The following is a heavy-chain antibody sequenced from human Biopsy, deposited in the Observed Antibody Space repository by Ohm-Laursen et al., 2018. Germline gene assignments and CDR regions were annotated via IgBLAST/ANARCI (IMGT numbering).Heavy chain of an antibody. V-gene: IGHV1-2*02. J-gene: IGHJ4*02. Sequence: ASVKVSCKASGFTFTGYYIHWVRQAPGQGLEWMGWISPKSGGTNYAQKFQGNITMAKNTSMSTAYMEMSRLRSDDTAVYYCALQSVAQMKNFDYWGQGTLVTVSS. CDR1: GFTFTGYY. D-gene: IGHD6-19*01. CDR3: ALQSVAQMKNFDY. CDR2: ISPKSGGT.